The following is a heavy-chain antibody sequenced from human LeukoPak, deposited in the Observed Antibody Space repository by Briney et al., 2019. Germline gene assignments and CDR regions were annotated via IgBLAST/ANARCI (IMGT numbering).Heavy chain of an antibody. V-gene: IGHV4-39*07. CDR3: ARGPFLYCSSTSCYTSYSSSPPVG. J-gene: IGHJ4*02. D-gene: IGHD2-2*02. CDR2: IYYSGST. CDR1: GGSISTTTYY. Sequence: PSETLSLTCSVSGGSISTTTYYWGWIRQPPGKGLEWIGSIYYSGSTYYNPSLKSRVTISVDTSKNQFSLKLSSVTAADTAVYYCARGPFLYCSSTSCYTSYSSSPPVGWGQGTLVTVSS.